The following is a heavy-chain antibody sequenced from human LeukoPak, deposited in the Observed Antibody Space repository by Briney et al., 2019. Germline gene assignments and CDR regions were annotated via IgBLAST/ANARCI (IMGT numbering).Heavy chain of an antibody. D-gene: IGHD1-26*01. J-gene: IGHJ4*02. V-gene: IGHV4-39*01. CDR3: AGIVGATTEIDY. CDR1: GGSISSSSYY. Sequence: PSETLSLTCAVSGGSISSSSYYWGWIRQPPGKGLEWIGSIYYSGSTYYNPSLKSRVTISVDTSKNQFSLKLSSVTAADTAVYYCAGIVGATTEIDYWGQGTLVTVSS. CDR2: IYYSGST.